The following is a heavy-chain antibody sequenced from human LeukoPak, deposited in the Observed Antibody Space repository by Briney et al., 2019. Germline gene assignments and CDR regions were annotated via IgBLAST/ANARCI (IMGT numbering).Heavy chain of an antibody. J-gene: IGHJ3*02. D-gene: IGHD3-10*01. CDR3: AKSRSYTVRDAFEI. Sequence: PGGSLRLSCAASGFTFSSYGMSWVRQAPGKGLEWVSGISGPGRTTYYADFVKGRFTISRDNSKNTLYLQMNSLRAEDTAVYYCAKSRSYTVRDAFEIWGQGTKVTVSS. CDR1: GFTFSSYG. CDR2: ISGPGRTT. V-gene: IGHV3-23*01.